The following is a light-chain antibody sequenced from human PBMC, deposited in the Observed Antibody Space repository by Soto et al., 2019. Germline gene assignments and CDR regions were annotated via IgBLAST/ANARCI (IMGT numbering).Light chain of an antibody. CDR2: GAS. Sequence: EIVLTQSPGTLSLSPGERATLSCRASQSVSSTYLAWYQQKPGHAPRLLIYGASSRATGIPDRFSGSGSGTDFTLTISRLEPEDFAVYYCHQYGSSPRTFGQGTKLEIK. J-gene: IGKJ2*01. V-gene: IGKV3-20*01. CDR3: HQYGSSPRT. CDR1: QSVSSTY.